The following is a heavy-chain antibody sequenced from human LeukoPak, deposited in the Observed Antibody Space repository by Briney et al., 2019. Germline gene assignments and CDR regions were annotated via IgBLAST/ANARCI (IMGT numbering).Heavy chain of an antibody. CDR3: ARVGVRNDAFDM. CDR1: GFTFNSYW. CDR2: IKRDGSEK. V-gene: IGHV3-7*03. J-gene: IGHJ3*02. Sequence: PGGSLRLSCAASGFTFNSYWMNWVRQAPGKGLEWVANIKRDGSEKYYVDSVKGRFTISRDNAKNSLDLQMNSLRVEDTAVYYCARVGVRNDAFDMWGQGTMVTVSS. D-gene: IGHD3-16*01.